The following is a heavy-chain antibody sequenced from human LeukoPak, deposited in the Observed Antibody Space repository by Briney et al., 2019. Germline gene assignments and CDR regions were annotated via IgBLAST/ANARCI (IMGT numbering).Heavy chain of an antibody. CDR1: GGTFSSYA. D-gene: IGHD2-15*01. CDR2: IIPILGIA. J-gene: IGHJ3*02. Sequence: SVKVSCKASGGTFSSYAISWVRRAPGQGLEWMGRIIPILGIANYAQKFQGRVTITADKSTSTAYMELSSLRSEDTAVYYCARDRDIVVVVAAITAFDIWGQGTMVTVSS. CDR3: ARDRDIVVVVAAITAFDI. V-gene: IGHV1-69*04.